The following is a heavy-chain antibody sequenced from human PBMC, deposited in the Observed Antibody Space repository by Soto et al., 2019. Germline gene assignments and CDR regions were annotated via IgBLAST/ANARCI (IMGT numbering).Heavy chain of an antibody. V-gene: IGHV4-39*02. CDR1: GGSFSSSPGYY. D-gene: IGHD2-21*01. Sequence: LQLQESGPGLVKPSETLSLTCTVSGGSFSSSPGYYWGWMRQPPGKGLEWIGTVHPSGNTYYNPSFKGRVTISKDSSMTPLSLQLTSVTAADTAIYSCTTGGDAWKTGLWGQGTLVTASS. CDR3: TTGGDAWKTGL. CDR2: VHPSGNT. J-gene: IGHJ4*02.